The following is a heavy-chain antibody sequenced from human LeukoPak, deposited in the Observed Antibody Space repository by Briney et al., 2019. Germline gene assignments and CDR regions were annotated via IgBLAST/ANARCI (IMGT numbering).Heavy chain of an antibody. Sequence: PSETLSLTCTVSGGSISSSSYYWGWIRQPPGKGLEWIGSIYYSGSTYYNPSLKGRVTISVETSKNKFSLKLRSVTAADTAVYYCARVTGYRIEDYFDYWGQGTLVTVSS. D-gene: IGHD6-13*01. V-gene: IGHV4-39*07. CDR2: IYYSGST. CDR1: GGSISSSSYY. J-gene: IGHJ4*02. CDR3: ARVTGYRIEDYFDY.